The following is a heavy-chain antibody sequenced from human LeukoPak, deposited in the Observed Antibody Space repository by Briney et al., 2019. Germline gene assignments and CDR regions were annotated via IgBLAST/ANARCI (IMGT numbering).Heavy chain of an antibody. CDR3: ARDVSSSGSY. D-gene: IGHD6-19*01. V-gene: IGHV3-33*01. CDR2: IWYDGSNK. J-gene: IGHJ4*02. CDR1: GFTFSSYG. Sequence: RGSLRLSCAASGFTFSSYGMHWVRQAPGKGLEWVAVIWYDGSNKYYADSVKGRFTISRDNSKNTLSLQMNSLRVEDTAVYYCARDVSSSGSYWGQGTLVIVSS.